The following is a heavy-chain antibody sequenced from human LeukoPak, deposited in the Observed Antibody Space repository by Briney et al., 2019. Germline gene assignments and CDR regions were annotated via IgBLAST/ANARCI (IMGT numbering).Heavy chain of an antibody. CDR2: INSDGSST. D-gene: IGHD6-13*01. V-gene: IGHV3-74*01. CDR3: ARATSYSNYGMDV. CDR1: GFTFGHHW. J-gene: IGHJ6*02. Sequence: GGSLRLSCAASGFTFGHHWMHWVRQVPGKGLVWVSRINSDGSSTTYADSVKGRFTISRDNARNTLYLQMNSLRAEDTAVHYCARATSYSNYGMDVWGQGTTVTVSS.